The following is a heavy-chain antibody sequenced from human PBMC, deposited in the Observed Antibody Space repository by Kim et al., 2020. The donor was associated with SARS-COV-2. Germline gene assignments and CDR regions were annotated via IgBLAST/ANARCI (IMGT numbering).Heavy chain of an antibody. CDR2: ISGDGGST. CDR3: AKTLSRPEVYAFPYYYYYYGMDV. CDR1: GFTFDDYA. V-gene: IGHV3-43*02. J-gene: IGHJ6*02. Sequence: GGSLRLSCAASGFTFDDYAMHWVRQAPGKGLEWVSLISGDGGSTYYADSVKGRFTISRDNSKNSLYLQMNSLRTEDTALYYCAKTLSRPEVYAFPYYYYYYGMDVRGQGTTVTVSS. D-gene: IGHD2-8*01.